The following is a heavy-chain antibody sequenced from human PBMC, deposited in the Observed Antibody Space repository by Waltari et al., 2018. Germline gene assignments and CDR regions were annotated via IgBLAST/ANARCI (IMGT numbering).Heavy chain of an antibody. CDR2: SYYTGST. Sequence: QVQLQESGPGLVNPSETLSLTCTVSGGSIRTHYWSWIRQSPGKGLEWIGYSYYTGSTNYNPSLKSRVSISVDTSKNQFSLKLTSVTAADTAVYYCASDTVLGGFDIWGQGTMVTVSS. V-gene: IGHV4-59*08. CDR1: GGSIRTHY. J-gene: IGHJ3*02. CDR3: ASDTVLGGFDI. D-gene: IGHD2-15*01.